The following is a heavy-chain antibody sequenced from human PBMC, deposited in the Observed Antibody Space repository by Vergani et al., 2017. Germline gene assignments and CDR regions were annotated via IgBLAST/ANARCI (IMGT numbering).Heavy chain of an antibody. V-gene: IGHV3-23*01. D-gene: IGHD5-12*01. CDR3: AKDLSRGYRGYDPPTLFDY. Sequence: EVQLLESGGGLVQPGGSLRLSCAASGFTFSSYAMSWVRQAPGKGLEWVSAISGSGGSTYYADSVKGRFTISRDNSKNTLYLQMNSLRAEDTAVYYCAKDLSRGYRGYDPPTLFDYWGQGTLVTVSS. CDR2: ISGSGGST. CDR1: GFTFSSYA. J-gene: IGHJ4*02.